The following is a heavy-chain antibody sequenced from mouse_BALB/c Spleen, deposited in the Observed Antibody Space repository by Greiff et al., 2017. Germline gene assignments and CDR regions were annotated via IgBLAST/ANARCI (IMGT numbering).Heavy chain of an antibody. CDR2: ISNGGGST. J-gene: IGHJ3*01. CDR3: ARQERLQFAY. D-gene: IGHD1-2*01. V-gene: IGHV5-12-2*01. CDR1: GFTFSSYT. Sequence: EVKLVESGGGLVQPGGSLKLSCAASGFTFSSYTMSWVRQTPEKRLEWVAYISNGGGSTYYPDTVKGRFTISRDNAKNTLYLQMSSLKSEDTAMYYCARQERLQFAYWGQGTLVTVSA.